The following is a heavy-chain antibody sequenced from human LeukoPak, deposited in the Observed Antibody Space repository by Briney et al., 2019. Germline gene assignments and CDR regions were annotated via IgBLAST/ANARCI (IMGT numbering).Heavy chain of an antibody. D-gene: IGHD4-23*01. V-gene: IGHV3-53*01. J-gene: IGHJ4*02. CDR1: GFIVSNNY. CDR3: ATLYGGQRADGY. Sequence: PGGSLRLSCAASGFIVSNNYMAWVRRAPGKGLEWVSAIYSGHSTEYADSVKGRFTISRDNSMNTLYLQMNSLRPEDTAVYYCATLYGGQRADGYWGQGTLVTVSS. CDR2: IYSGHST.